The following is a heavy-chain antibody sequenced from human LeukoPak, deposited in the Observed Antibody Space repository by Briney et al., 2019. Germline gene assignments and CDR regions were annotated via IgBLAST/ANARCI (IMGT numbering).Heavy chain of an antibody. V-gene: IGHV1-18*01. CDR3: ARDPRSYSSSWYPYYFDY. Sequence: ASVKVSCKASGYTFTSYGISWVRQAPGQGLEWMGWISAYNGNTNYAQKLQGRVTMTTDTSSSTAYMELRSLRSDDTAVDYCARDPRSYSSSWYPYYFDYWGQGTLVTVSS. J-gene: IGHJ4*02. D-gene: IGHD6-13*01. CDR2: ISAYNGNT. CDR1: GYTFTSYG.